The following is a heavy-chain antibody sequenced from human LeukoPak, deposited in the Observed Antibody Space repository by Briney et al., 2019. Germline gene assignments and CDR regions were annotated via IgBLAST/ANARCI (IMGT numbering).Heavy chain of an antibody. D-gene: IGHD3-10*02. Sequence: PSETLSLTRTVFGGSISGYYWSWLRQSPEKGLEWIGYIYHSGFTHYNPSLRSRVTISVDLSRNQFSLKLTSATAADTAMYYCARDQRCSRFDGGCDQWFFDLWGRGTLVTVSS. V-gene: IGHV4-59*01. CDR3: ARDQRCSRFDGGCDQWFFDL. CDR2: IYHSGFT. CDR1: GGSISGYY. J-gene: IGHJ2*01.